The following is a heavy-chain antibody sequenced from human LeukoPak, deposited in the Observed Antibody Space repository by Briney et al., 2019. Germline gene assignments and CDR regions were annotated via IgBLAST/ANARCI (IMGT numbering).Heavy chain of an antibody. J-gene: IGHJ3*02. D-gene: IGHD1-26*01. CDR2: IYSGGST. CDR3: ARGRSSGSYSSVGAFDI. CDR1: GFTVSGNY. V-gene: IGHV3-66*01. Sequence: GGSLRLSCAASGFTVSGNYMSWVRQAPGRGLEWVSIIYSGGSTYYADSVKGRFTISRDNSKNTLFLQMNSLRAEDTAVYYCARGRSSGSYSSVGAFDIWGQGTMVTVSS.